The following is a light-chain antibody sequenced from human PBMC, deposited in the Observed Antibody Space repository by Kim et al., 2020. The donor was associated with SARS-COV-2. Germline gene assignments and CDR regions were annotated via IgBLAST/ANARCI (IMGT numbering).Light chain of an antibody. CDR3: QQSYRIPPL. V-gene: IGKV1-39*01. Sequence: ASVGDRVSITCRTSQSISGFLNWYQQKPGKAPKLLIYSTSNLQSGVPSRFSGSGSGTEFTLTINSLQPEDFATYFCQQSYRIPPLFGPGTKVDVK. CDR1: QSISGF. J-gene: IGKJ3*01. CDR2: STS.